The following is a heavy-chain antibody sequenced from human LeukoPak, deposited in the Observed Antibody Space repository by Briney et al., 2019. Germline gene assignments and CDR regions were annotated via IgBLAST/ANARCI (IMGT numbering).Heavy chain of an antibody. Sequence: SETLSLTCTVSGGSISSGGYYWSWIRQLPGKGLEWIGYIYTSGTTYLNPSLRSRVTISVDTSKNQFRLLLCERFSGASGSYSLYFDFWGQGTLVTVSP. CDR2: IYTSGTT. CDR3: LYFDF. CDR1: GGSISSGGYY. D-gene: IGHD3-10*01. J-gene: IGHJ4*02. V-gene: IGHV4-31*03.